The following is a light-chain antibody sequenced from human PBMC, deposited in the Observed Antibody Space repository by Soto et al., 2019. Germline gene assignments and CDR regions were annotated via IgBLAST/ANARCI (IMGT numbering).Light chain of an antibody. CDR1: QSVSSN. CDR2: GAS. Sequence: EIVMTQSPATLSMSPGERATLSCRASQSVSSNLAWYQQKPGQAPRLLIYGASTSATGIPARFSGSGSGTEFTLTISSLQSEDFAVYSCQQYNNWPRTFGQGTKV. V-gene: IGKV3-15*01. J-gene: IGKJ1*01. CDR3: QQYNNWPRT.